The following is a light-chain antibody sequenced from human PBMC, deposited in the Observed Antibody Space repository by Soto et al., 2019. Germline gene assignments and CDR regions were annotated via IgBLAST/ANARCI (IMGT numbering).Light chain of an antibody. J-gene: IGLJ1*01. CDR3: FSYAGSSTYV. CDR2: EGS. CDR1: SSDVGTYNL. V-gene: IGLV2-23*01. Sequence: QSVLTQPASVSGSPGQSITVSCTGTSSDVGTYNLVSWYQHHPGKAPKLMIYEGSKRPSGVSNRFSGSKSGNTASLTISGLQAEDEADYYCFSYAGSSTYVFGTGTKLTGL.